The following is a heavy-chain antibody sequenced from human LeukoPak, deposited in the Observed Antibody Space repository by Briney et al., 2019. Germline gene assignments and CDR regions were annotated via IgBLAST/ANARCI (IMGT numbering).Heavy chain of an antibody. CDR3: ARDLALRGYGSDAFDI. J-gene: IGHJ3*02. CDR2: ISSSGSTI. Sequence: GGSLRLSCAASGFTFSSYEMNWVRQAPGKGLEWVSYISSSGSTISYADSVKGQFTVSRDNAKNSLYLQMDSLRAEDTAVYYCARDLALRGYGSDAFDIWGQGTMVTVSS. D-gene: IGHD5-12*01. CDR1: GFTFSSYE. V-gene: IGHV3-48*03.